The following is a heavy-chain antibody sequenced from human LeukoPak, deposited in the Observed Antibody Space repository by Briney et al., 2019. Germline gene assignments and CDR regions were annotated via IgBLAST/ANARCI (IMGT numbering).Heavy chain of an antibody. Sequence: PSETLSLTCTVSGGSISSYYWSWIRQPPGKGLEWIGYIYYSGSTNYNPSLKSRVTISVDTPKNQFSLKLSSVTAADTAVYYCARGVSRSYFDYWGQGTLVTVSS. V-gene: IGHV4-59*01. CDR1: GGSISSYY. CDR2: IYYSGST. CDR3: ARGVSRSYFDY. D-gene: IGHD3-10*01. J-gene: IGHJ4*02.